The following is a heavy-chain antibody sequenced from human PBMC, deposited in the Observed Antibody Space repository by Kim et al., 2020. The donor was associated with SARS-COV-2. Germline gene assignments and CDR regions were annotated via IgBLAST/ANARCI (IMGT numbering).Heavy chain of an antibody. CDR3: VRRPPDAGSFSFDP. D-gene: IGHD2-2*01. V-gene: IGHV4-4*02. J-gene: IGHJ5*02. CDR2: IYHTGST. CDR1: GVSISSTNW. Sequence: SETLSLTCAVSGVSISSTNWWTWVRQPPGKGLQWIGEIYHTGSTDYNPSLKSRVAISLDKSKNQFSLKLNSVTAADTAVYYCVRRPPDAGSFSFDPWGQG.